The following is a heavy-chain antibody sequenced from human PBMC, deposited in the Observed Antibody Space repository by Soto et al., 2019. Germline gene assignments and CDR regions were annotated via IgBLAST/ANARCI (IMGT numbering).Heavy chain of an antibody. CDR3: ARSGKLRYFDWYY. J-gene: IGHJ4*02. CDR2: IYYSGST. CDR1: GGSISSGGYS. Sequence: PSETLSLTCTVSGGSISSGGYSWSWIRQHPGKGLEWIGYIYYSGSTYYNPSLKSRVTISVDTSKNQFSLNLSSVTAADTAVYYCARSGKLRYFDWYYWGQGTLVTVSS. V-gene: IGHV4-31*03. D-gene: IGHD3-9*01.